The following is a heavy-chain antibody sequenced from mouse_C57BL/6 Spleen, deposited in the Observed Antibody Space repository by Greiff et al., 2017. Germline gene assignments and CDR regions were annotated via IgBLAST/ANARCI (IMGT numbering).Heavy chain of an antibody. V-gene: IGHV1-42*01. D-gene: IGHD2-12*01. CDR3: ARRGSNDAGVFAY. CDR2: INPSTGGT. Sequence: EVQLQQSGPELVKPGASVKISCKASGYSFTGYYMNWVKQSPEKSLEWIGEINPSTGGTTYNQKFKAKATLTVDKSSSTAYMQLKSLTSEDSAVYYCARRGSNDAGVFAYWGQGTLVTVSA. J-gene: IGHJ3*01. CDR1: GYSFTGYY.